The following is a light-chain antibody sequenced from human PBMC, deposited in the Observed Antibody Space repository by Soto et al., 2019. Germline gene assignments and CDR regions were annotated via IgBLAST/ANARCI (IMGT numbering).Light chain of an antibody. Sequence: QSVVTQPPSVSAAPGQKVTISCSGSNANTGTNYISWYQQFPGTAPKLLIYDINKRPSGIPVRFSGSKSGTSATLGIAGLQTGDEAEYFCGTWAGSRWVFGGGTQLTVL. CDR2: DIN. V-gene: IGLV1-51*01. CDR3: GTWAGSRWV. CDR1: NANTGTNY. J-gene: IGLJ3*02.